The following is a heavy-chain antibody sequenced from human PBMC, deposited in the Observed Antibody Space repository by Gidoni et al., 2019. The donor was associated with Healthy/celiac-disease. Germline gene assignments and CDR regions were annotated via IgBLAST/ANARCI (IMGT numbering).Heavy chain of an antibody. V-gene: IGHV1-46*01. CDR3: ARDQGDGYNPIGSGYFDL. Sequence: QVQLVQSGAEVKKPGASVKVSCKASGYTFTSYYMHWVRQAPGQGLEWMGIINPSGGSTSYAQKFQGRVTMTRETSTSTVYMELSSLRSEDTAVYYCARDQGDGYNPIGSGYFDLWGRGTLVTVSS. J-gene: IGHJ2*01. CDR1: GYTFTSYY. D-gene: IGHD5-12*01. CDR2: INPSGGST.